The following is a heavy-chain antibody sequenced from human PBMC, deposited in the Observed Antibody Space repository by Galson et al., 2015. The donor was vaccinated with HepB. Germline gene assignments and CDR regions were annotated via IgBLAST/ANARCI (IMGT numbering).Heavy chain of an antibody. D-gene: IGHD3-3*01. J-gene: IGHJ5*02. CDR3: ARHFDFWSVENWFDP. Sequence: SVKVSCKAFGGTFSGYAISWVRLAPGQGLEWMGGVIPIFGTANYAPKFQGRVTINADKSMNTAYMELSSLRFEDTAVYYCARHFDFWSVENWFDPWGQGTLVTVSS. CDR1: GGTFSGYA. V-gene: IGHV1-69*06. CDR2: VIPIFGTA.